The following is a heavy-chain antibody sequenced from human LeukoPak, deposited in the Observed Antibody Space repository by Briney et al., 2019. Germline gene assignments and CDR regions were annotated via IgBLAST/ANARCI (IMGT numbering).Heavy chain of an antibody. Sequence: NPSETLSLTCTVSGVSISSGGYYWSWIRQHPGKGLEWIGYIYYSGSTYYNPSLKSRVTISVDTSKNQFSLKLSSVTAADTAVYYCASYYASGVSAYDYFGMDVWGKGTTVTVSS. CDR3: ASYYASGVSAYDYFGMDV. CDR2: IYYSGST. D-gene: IGHD3-10*01. CDR1: GVSISSGGYY. V-gene: IGHV4-31*03. J-gene: IGHJ6*04.